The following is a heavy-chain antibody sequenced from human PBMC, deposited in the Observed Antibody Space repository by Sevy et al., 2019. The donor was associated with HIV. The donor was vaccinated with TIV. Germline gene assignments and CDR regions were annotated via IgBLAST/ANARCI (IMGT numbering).Heavy chain of an antibody. CDR1: GFTFSSYA. V-gene: IGHV3-23*01. J-gene: IGHJ6*02. CDR2: ISGSGGST. CDR3: GFEEWSGYRNEYYYGMDV. D-gene: IGHD3-3*01. Sequence: GGSLRLSCAASGFTFSSYAMSWVRQAPGKGLEWVSAISGSGGSTYYADSVKGRFTISRDNSKNTLYLQMNSLRAEDRAVYYCGFEEWSGYRNEYYYGMDVWGQGTTVTVSS.